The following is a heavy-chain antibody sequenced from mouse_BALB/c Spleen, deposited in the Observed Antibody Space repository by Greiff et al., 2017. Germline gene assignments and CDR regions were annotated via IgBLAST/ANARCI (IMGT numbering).Heavy chain of an antibody. CDR1: GFTFSSYA. V-gene: IGHV5-9-4*01. CDR3: ARGGNHAMDY. D-gene: IGHD2-1*01. CDR2: ISSGGSYT. J-gene: IGHJ4*01. Sequence: DVKLVESGGGLVKPGGSLKLSCAASGFTFSSYAMSWVRQSPEKRLEWVAEISSGGSYTYYPDTVTGRFTISRDNAKNTLYLEMSSLRSEDTAMYYCARGGNHAMDYWGQGTSVTVSS.